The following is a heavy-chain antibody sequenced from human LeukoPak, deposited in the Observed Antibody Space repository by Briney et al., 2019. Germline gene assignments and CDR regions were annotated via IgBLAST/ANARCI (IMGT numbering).Heavy chain of an antibody. V-gene: IGHV3-48*03. CDR2: ISSSGSTI. Sequence: GGSLRLSCAASGFTFSSYEMNWVRQAPGKGLEWVSYISSSGSTIYYADSVKGRFTISRDNAKNSLYLQMNSLRAEDTAVYYCARDGRGIDYDYVFWGQGTLVTVSS. CDR1: GFTFSSYE. J-gene: IGHJ4*02. D-gene: IGHD3-16*01. CDR3: ARDGRGIDYDYVF.